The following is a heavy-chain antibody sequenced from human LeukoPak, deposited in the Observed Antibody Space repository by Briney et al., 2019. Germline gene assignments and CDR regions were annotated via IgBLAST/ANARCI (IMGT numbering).Heavy chain of an antibody. CDR2: ISAYNGNT. J-gene: IGHJ4*02. Sequence: ASVKVSCKASGYTFTSYGISWVRQAPGQGLEWTGWISAYNGNTNYAQKFQGRVTITADKSTSTAYMELSSLRSEDTAVYYCARDCSGGSCYQRRGFDYWGQGTLVTVSS. V-gene: IGHV1-18*01. CDR1: GYTFTSYG. CDR3: ARDCSGGSCYQRRGFDY. D-gene: IGHD2-15*01.